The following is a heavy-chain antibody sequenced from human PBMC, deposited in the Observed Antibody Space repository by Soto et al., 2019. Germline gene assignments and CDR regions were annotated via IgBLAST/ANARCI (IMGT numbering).Heavy chain of an antibody. CDR2: ISAYNGNT. D-gene: IGHD3-9*01. V-gene: IGHV1-18*01. CDR1: GYTFTSYG. J-gene: IGHJ6*02. CDR3: ARGSYDILTGYYHYYGMDV. Sequence: ASVKVSCKASGYTFTSYGISWVRQAPGQGLEWMGWISAYNGNTNYAQKLQGRVTMTTDTSTSTAYMELRSLRSDDTAVYYCARGSYDILTGYYHYYGMDVWGQGTTVTVSS.